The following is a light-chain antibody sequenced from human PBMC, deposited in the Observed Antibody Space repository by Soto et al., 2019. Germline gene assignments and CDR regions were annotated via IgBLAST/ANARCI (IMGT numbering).Light chain of an antibody. Sequence: EVLMTQSPATLSTSPGEGATLSCRASQGVGRSVAWYQQTPGQSPRLLIYSASTRASGVPARFSGSGSGTEFTLTISSLQSEDFAVYSCQQYYYWPLTLGGGTKVDIK. V-gene: IGKV3-15*01. CDR2: SAS. CDR1: QGVGRS. J-gene: IGKJ4*01. CDR3: QQYYYWPLT.